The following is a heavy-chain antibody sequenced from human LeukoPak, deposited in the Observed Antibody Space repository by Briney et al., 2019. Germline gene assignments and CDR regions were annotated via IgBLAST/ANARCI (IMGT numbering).Heavy chain of an antibody. D-gene: IGHD6-25*01. V-gene: IGHV3-11*04. CDR1: GITFSDYY. Sequence: PGGSLRLSCAASGITFSDYYMSWIRQAPGKGLEWVSYISSSGSTIYYADSVKGRFTISRDNAKNSLYLQMNSLRAEDTAVYYCARDRSLSRYFDYWGQGTPVTVSS. J-gene: IGHJ4*02. CDR3: ARDRSLSRYFDY. CDR2: ISSSGSTI.